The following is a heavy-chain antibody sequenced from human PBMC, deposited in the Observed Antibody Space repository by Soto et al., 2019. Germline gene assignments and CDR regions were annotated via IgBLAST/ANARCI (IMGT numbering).Heavy chain of an antibody. Sequence: SETLSLTCTVSGGSISSSSYYWGWIRQPPGKGLEWIGYIYYSGSTNYNPSLKSRVTISVDTSKNQFSLKLSSVTAADTAVYYCARHRTEHYGDYAEGAFDIWGQGTMVTVSS. CDR3: ARHRTEHYGDYAEGAFDI. CDR1: GGSISSSSYY. CDR2: IYYSGST. D-gene: IGHD4-17*01. V-gene: IGHV4-61*05. J-gene: IGHJ3*02.